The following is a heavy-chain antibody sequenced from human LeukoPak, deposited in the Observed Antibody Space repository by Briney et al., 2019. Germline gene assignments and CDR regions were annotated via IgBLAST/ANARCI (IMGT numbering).Heavy chain of an antibody. CDR1: RFTFSSYE. D-gene: IGHD5-24*01. Sequence: GGSLRLSCAASRFTFSSYEMNWVRQAPGKGLEWVSYISSSGSTIYYADSVKGRFTISRDNAKNSLYLQMNSLRAEDTAVYYCAREDRDGYNDWFDPWGQGTLVTVSS. J-gene: IGHJ5*02. V-gene: IGHV3-48*03. CDR2: ISSSGSTI. CDR3: AREDRDGYNDWFDP.